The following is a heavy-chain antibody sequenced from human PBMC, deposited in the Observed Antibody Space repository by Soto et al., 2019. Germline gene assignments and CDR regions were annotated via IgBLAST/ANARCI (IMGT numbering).Heavy chain of an antibody. Sequence: QVQLQESGPGLVKPSQTLSLTCTVSGGSISSGGYYWSWIRQHPGKGLEWIGYIYYSGSTYYNPSVXXXVXXAVDTSKNPFSLKLSSVTAADTAVYYCASSFGVAAPGPFAYWGQGTLVTVSS. V-gene: IGHV4-31*03. D-gene: IGHD6-13*01. CDR2: IYYSGST. J-gene: IGHJ4*02. CDR3: ASSFGVAAPGPFAY. CDR1: GGSISSGGYY.